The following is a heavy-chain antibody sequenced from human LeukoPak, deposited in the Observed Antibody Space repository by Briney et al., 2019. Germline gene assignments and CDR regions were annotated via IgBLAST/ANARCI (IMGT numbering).Heavy chain of an antibody. Sequence: SETLSLTCTVSNGSISTSNYYWGWVRQPPGKALEWIGNIFYSGTTYYNPSLKSRVTISVDTSKNQFSLKLSSVTAADTAVYYCARDRGGSDWNFHFDYWGQGTLVTVSS. V-gene: IGHV4-39*07. CDR3: ARDRGGSDWNFHFDY. J-gene: IGHJ4*02. CDR2: IFYSGTT. CDR1: NGSISTSNYY. D-gene: IGHD1-7*01.